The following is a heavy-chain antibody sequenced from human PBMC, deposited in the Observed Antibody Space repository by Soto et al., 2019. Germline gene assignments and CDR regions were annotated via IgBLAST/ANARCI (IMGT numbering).Heavy chain of an antibody. Sequence: PSETLSLTCTVSGGSIGSSSYYWGWIRQPPGKGLEWIGSIYYSGSTYYNPSLKSRVTISVDTSKNQFSLKLSSVPAAHTAVYYCAREGYYGVYGDYYYGMDVWGQGTTVTVSS. CDR3: AREGYYGVYGDYYYGMDV. V-gene: IGHV4-39*02. CDR2: IYYSGST. J-gene: IGHJ6*02. D-gene: IGHD4-17*01. CDR1: GGSIGSSSYY.